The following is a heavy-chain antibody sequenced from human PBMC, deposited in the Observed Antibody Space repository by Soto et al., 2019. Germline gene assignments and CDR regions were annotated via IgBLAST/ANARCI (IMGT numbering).Heavy chain of an antibody. V-gene: IGHV4-4*02. CDR3: ARGKNYYDFWRDYYYMDV. CDR1: GGSISSSNW. J-gene: IGHJ6*03. Sequence: SETLSLTCAVSGGSISSSNWWSWVRQPPGKGLEWIGEIYHSGSTNYNPSLKSRVTISVDTSKNQFSLKLSSVTAADTAVYYCARGKNYYDFWRDYYYMDVWGKGTTVTVSS. D-gene: IGHD3-3*01. CDR2: IYHSGST.